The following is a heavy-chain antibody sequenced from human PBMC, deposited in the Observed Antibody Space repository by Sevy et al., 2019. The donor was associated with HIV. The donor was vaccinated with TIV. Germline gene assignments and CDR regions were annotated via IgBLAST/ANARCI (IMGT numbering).Heavy chain of an antibody. CDR1: GFTFKYHG. V-gene: IGHV3-30*18. Sequence: GGSLRLSCAASGFTFKYHGMHWVRQAPGKGLEWLSLISIDGSNKYYADSVKGRFTISRNNAKNTVSVQMNSLRPEETVTYYCAKDGGHIDIDYWGQGILVTVSS. CDR3: AKDGGHIDIDY. CDR2: ISIDGSNK. D-gene: IGHD2-15*01. J-gene: IGHJ4*02.